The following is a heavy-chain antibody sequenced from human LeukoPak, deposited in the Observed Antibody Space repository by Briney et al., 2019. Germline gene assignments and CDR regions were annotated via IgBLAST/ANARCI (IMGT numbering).Heavy chain of an antibody. CDR2: MYSGGTA. Sequence: PGGSLRLSCAASGFTVNSKYMSWVGQAPGKGLEWVSVMYSGGTAFYADSVRGRFTVARDNSKNTLFLQMNNLRSEDTALYYCVSPTADYPFLYYFDSWGQGTLVTVSS. CDR1: GFTVNSKY. CDR3: VSPTADYPFLYYFDS. V-gene: IGHV3-53*05. D-gene: IGHD5-12*01. J-gene: IGHJ4*02.